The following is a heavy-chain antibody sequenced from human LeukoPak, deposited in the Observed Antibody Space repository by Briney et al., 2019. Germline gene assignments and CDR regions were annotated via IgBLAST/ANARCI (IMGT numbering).Heavy chain of an antibody. D-gene: IGHD6-19*01. V-gene: IGHV3-74*01. Sequence: PGGSLRLSCAASGFTFSNHWMYWVRQAPGKGLVWVSRINSDMSSTNYADSVKGRFTISRDNAKNTLYLQMNSLRAEDTAVYYCARDIAVSGNYFDYWGQGTLVTVSS. CDR1: GFTFSNHW. J-gene: IGHJ4*02. CDR3: ARDIAVSGNYFDY. CDR2: INSDMSST.